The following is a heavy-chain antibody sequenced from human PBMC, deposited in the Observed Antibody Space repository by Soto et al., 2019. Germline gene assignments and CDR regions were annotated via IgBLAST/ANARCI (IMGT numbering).Heavy chain of an antibody. CDR2: TYYSGSS. J-gene: IGHJ4*02. CDR3: AGSYYYASGSPY. CDR1: GGSISSGGYS. D-gene: IGHD3-10*01. Sequence: PSETLSLTCAVSGGSISSGGYSWSWIRQPPGKGLEWIGYTYYSGSSNYNPSLKSRVTTSVDTSKNQFSLKLSSVTAADTAVYYCAGSYYYASGSPYWGQGTLVTVSS. V-gene: IGHV4-61*08.